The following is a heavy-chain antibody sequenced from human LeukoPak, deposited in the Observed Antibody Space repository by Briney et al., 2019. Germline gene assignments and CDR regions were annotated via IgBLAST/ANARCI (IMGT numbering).Heavy chain of an antibody. Sequence: PGGSLRLSCSASGFTFSNYNIHWVRQAPGKGLEWVSSISSSSSYIYYADSVKGRFTISRDNAKNSLYLQMNSLRAEDTAVYYCARDSVATGMEGKYDYWGQGTLVTVSS. CDR1: GFTFSNYN. D-gene: IGHD2-15*01. V-gene: IGHV3-21*01. CDR2: ISSSSSYI. J-gene: IGHJ4*02. CDR3: ARDSVATGMEGKYDY.